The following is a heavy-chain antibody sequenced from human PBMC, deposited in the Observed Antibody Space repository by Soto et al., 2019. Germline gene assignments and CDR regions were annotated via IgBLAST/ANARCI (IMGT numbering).Heavy chain of an antibody. V-gene: IGHV3-23*01. CDR2: ISGSGGST. D-gene: IGHD2-2*01. Sequence: GGSLRLSCAASGFTFSSYAMSWVRQAPGKGLEWVSAISGSGGSTYYADSVKGRFTISRDNSKNTLYLQMNSLRAEDTAVYYCAKLEVVVVPAAPGCCFDYWGQGTLVTVSS. J-gene: IGHJ4*02. CDR3: AKLEVVVVPAAPGCCFDY. CDR1: GFTFSSYA.